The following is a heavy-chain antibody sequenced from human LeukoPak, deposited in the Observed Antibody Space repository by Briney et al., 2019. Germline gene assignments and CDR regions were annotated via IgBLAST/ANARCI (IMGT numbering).Heavy chain of an antibody. D-gene: IGHD3-10*01. V-gene: IGHV1-69*13. CDR1: GGTFSSYA. CDR2: IIPIFGTA. CDR3: ARDAGRKYYGSGSYPFDY. J-gene: IGHJ4*02. Sequence: SVKVSCKASGGTFSSYAISWVRQAPGQGLEWMGGIIPIFGTANYAQKFQGRVTITADESTSTAYMELSSLRSEDTAVYYCARDAGRKYYGSGSYPFDYWGQGTLVTVSS.